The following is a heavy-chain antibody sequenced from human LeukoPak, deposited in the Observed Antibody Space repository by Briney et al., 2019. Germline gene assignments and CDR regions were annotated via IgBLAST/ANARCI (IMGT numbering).Heavy chain of an antibody. CDR3: ARGSGYLETFDY. CDR1: GFIFSSYA. CDR2: ISYDGSNK. D-gene: IGHD3-22*01. Sequence: GGSLRLSCAASGFIFSSYAMPWFRQAPGKGLEWVAVISYDGSNKYYADSVKGRFTISRDYSRNTLYLQMNSLRAEDTAVYYCARGSGYLETFDYWGQGTLVTVSS. V-gene: IGHV3-30*04. J-gene: IGHJ4*02.